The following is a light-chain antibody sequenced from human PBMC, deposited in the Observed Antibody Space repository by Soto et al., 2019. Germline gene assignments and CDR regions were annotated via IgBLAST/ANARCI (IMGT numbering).Light chain of an antibody. CDR3: QHYHTPPPT. J-gene: IGKJ4*01. CDR2: WAS. Sequence: DIVMTQSPDSLAVSLGERATINCKSSQSVLNSNYNKNYLAWYQQKREQPPKLLIYWASTRDSVVPDRFSGSGSGTAFTLTISSLQADDVAVYYCQHYHTPPPTFGGGTKVEIK. V-gene: IGKV4-1*01. CDR1: QSVLNSNYNKNY.